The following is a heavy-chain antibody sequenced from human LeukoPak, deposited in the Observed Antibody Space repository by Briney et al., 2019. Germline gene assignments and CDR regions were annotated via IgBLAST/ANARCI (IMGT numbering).Heavy chain of an antibody. J-gene: IGHJ6*04. D-gene: IGHD2-15*01. Sequence: PETLSLTCSVSGGSISSVIYYWGWIRQPPGKGMKWIRGIYYSARDYYSPVLKSRVTISIDTYKNQCTLRLSSVTAEDTAVYYCARHQAILPDVWGKGTTVTISS. CDR3: ARHQAILPDV. CDR1: GGSISSVIYY. V-gene: IGHV4-39*01. CDR2: IYYSARD.